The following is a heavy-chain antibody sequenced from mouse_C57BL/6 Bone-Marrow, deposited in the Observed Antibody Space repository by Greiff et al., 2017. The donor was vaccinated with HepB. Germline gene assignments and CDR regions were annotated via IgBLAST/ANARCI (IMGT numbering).Heavy chain of an antibody. Sequence: VQLQQSGPELVKPGASVKISCKASGYAFSSSWMNWVKQRPGKGLEWIGRIYPGDGDTNYNGKFKGKATLTAVKSSSTAYMQLSSLTSEDSAVYFCARKLYGSRLWYFDVWGTGTTVTVSS. V-gene: IGHV1-82*01. J-gene: IGHJ1*03. CDR1: GYAFSSSW. CDR2: IYPGDGDT. D-gene: IGHD1-1*01. CDR3: ARKLYGSRLWYFDV.